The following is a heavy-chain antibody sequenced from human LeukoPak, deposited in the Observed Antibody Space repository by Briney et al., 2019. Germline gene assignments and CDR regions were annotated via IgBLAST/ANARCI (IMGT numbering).Heavy chain of an antibody. D-gene: IGHD3-22*01. Sequence: GGSLRFSCAASGFTFRNYAMSWVRQAPGKGLEWVSAISGSGDSTYYPDSVKGRFTISRDNSKNTLYLQMNSLRAEDTAVYYCAKELDSSGYFDSWGQGTLVTVSS. CDR3: AKELDSSGYFDS. J-gene: IGHJ4*02. V-gene: IGHV3-23*01. CDR1: GFTFRNYA. CDR2: ISGSGDST.